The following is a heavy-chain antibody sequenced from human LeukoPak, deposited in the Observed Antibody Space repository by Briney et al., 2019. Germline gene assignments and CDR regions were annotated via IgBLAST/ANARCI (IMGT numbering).Heavy chain of an antibody. D-gene: IGHD3-16*01. CDR1: GFNLSDYW. V-gene: IGHV3-74*01. J-gene: IGHJ4*02. CDR3: ARGKRCFGDPYSYFDY. Sequence: QPGGFLRLSCRASGFNLSDYWMNWVRQAPGEGLLWVSRINRDGRSAGYADFVKGRSTISRDNSKNTLAMQLDSLTVEDTGVYYCARGKRCFGDPYSYFDYWGQGLLVTVSS. CDR2: INRDGRSA.